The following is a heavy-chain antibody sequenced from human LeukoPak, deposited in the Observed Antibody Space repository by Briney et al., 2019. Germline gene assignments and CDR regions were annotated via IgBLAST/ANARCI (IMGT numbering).Heavy chain of an antibody. CDR2: INPNSGGT. V-gene: IGHV1-2*02. D-gene: IGHD5-24*01. CDR3: AREGRNGYNEGYFDY. CDR1: GYTLTDYY. Sequence: ASVKVSCKASGYTLTDYYMHWVRQAPGQGLDWMGWINPNSGGTKYAQNFQGRVTLTTDTSINTAYMELSSLRSDDTAVYYCAREGRNGYNEGYFDYWGQGTLVTVSS. J-gene: IGHJ4*02.